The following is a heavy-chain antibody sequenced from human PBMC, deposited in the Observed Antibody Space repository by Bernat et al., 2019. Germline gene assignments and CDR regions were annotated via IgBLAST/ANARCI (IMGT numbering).Heavy chain of an antibody. J-gene: IGHJ3*02. V-gene: IGHV1-2*02. D-gene: IGHD6-13*01. CDR1: GYTFTVHY. CDR2: INPNSGGT. Sequence: QVQLVQSGAEAKKPGASVTVSCKASGYTFTVHYMHWVRQAPGQGLEWMGWINPNSGGTNYAQEFQGRVTMTLDTSISTAYMVLSSLRSDDTAVYYCARDIAAAGPAGDIWGQGTMVTVSS. CDR3: ARDIAAAGPAGDI.